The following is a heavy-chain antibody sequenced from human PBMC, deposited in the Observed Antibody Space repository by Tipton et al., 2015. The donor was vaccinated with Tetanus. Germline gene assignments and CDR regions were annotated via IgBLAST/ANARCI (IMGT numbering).Heavy chain of an antibody. Sequence: QSGPEVKKPGASVRVSCTLSGYYLTNYGISWVRQAPGQGLEWMAWISGYNGNTKSAQKFQGRVTITRDTSTSTAYMELSSLRSEDTAVYYCAKSGAAAPGNWFDSWGQGTLVTVSS. CDR3: AKSGAAAPGNWFDS. D-gene: IGHD6-13*01. J-gene: IGHJ5*01. CDR2: ISGYNGNT. CDR1: GYYLTNYG. V-gene: IGHV1-18*01.